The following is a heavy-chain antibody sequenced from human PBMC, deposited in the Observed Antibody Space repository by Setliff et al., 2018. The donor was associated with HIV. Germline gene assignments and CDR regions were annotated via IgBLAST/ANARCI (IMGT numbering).Heavy chain of an antibody. Sequence: ASVKVSCKASGYTFTGYYMHWVRQAPGQGLEWMGRINPNSGGTNYARKFQGGVTMTRDTSITTAYMELSRLRSDDTAVYYCARGTRVGANDAFDIWGQGTMVTVSS. D-gene: IGHD1-26*01. V-gene: IGHV1-2*06. CDR3: ARGTRVGANDAFDI. CDR2: INPNSGGT. CDR1: GYTFTGYY. J-gene: IGHJ3*02.